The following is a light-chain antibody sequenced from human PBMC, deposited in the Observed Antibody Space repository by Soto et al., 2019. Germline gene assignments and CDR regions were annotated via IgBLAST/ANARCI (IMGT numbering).Light chain of an antibody. V-gene: IGLV2-14*01. CDR1: SSDVGGYNY. CDR2: DVS. Sequence: QPVLTQLACESEYPGQSITISCTRTSSDVGGYNYVSWYQQHPGKAPKLMIYDVSNRPSGVSNRFSGSKSGNTASLTISGLQAEDEADYYCSSYISSSTFYVFGTGTKVTVL. CDR3: SSYISSSTFYV. J-gene: IGLJ1*01.